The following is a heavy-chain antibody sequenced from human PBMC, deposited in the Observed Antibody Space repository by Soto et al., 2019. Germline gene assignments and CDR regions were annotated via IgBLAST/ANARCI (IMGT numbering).Heavy chain of an antibody. J-gene: IGHJ4*02. CDR3: ARGRGYCSSTSCYADDY. CDR1: GFTVSSNY. CDR2: IYSGGST. Sequence: GGSLRLSCAASGFTVSSNYMSWVRQAPGKGLEWVSVIYSGGSTYYADSVKGRFTISRDNSKNTLYLQMNSLRAEDTAVYYCARGRGYCSSTSCYADDYWGQGTLVTVSS. D-gene: IGHD2-2*01. V-gene: IGHV3-66*01.